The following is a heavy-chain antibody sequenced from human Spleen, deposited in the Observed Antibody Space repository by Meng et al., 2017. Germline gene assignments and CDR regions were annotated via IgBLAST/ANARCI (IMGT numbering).Heavy chain of an antibody. V-gene: IGHV4-34*01. CDR1: GGSFSDYY. Sequence: SETLSLTCVVSGGSFSDYYWSWIRQPPGKGLEWIGEINHSGSTNYNPSLESRATISVDTSNNQFSLKLSSVTAADTAVYYCARSLNWVDAFDIWGQGTMVTVSS. D-gene: IGHD3-16*01. CDR3: ARSLNWVDAFDI. CDR2: INHSGST. J-gene: IGHJ3*02.